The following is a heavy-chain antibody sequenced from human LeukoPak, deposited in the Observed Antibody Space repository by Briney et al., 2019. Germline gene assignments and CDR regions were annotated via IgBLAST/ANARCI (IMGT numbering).Heavy chain of an antibody. CDR1: GGSISSDYY. Sequence: SETLSLTCTVSGGSISSDYYWGWIRQSPGKGLEWIGSIYYSGTSHYNPSLKSRVTISVDTSKNQFSLNLRSVTAADTAVYYCARPRKSSTVVAGYGLDVWGQGTTVTVSS. CDR3: ARPRKSSTVVAGYGLDV. V-gene: IGHV4-39*01. D-gene: IGHD6-19*01. J-gene: IGHJ6*02. CDR2: IYYSGTS.